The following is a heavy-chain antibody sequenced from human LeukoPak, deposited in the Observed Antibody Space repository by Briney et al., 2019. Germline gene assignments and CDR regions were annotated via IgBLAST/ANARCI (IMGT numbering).Heavy chain of an antibody. Sequence: GGSLRLSCAASGFTFSSYGMHWVRQAPGKGLEWVAVISYDGSNKYYADSVKGRFTISRDNSKNTLYLQMNSLRAEDTAVYYCAKEARDILTGYYYYYMDVWGKGTTVTVSS. CDR3: AKEARDILTGYYYYYMDV. J-gene: IGHJ6*03. D-gene: IGHD3-9*01. CDR1: GFTFSSYG. CDR2: ISYDGSNK. V-gene: IGHV3-30*18.